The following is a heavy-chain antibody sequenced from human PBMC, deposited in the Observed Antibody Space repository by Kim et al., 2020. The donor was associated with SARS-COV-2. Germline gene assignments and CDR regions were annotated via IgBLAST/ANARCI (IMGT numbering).Heavy chain of an antibody. V-gene: IGHV4-59*02. CDR3: ARSGSVGPIPL. CDR1: GDSVDNYY. CDR2: IFYTGAT. Sequence: SETLSLTCTVAGDSVDNYYWSWIRQPPGKGLEWIGYIFYTGATNFNPSLKSRVIMSLDKSKNQFSLNLTSITAGDTAVYYCARSGSVGPIPLWGQGTRVTVSS. J-gene: IGHJ4*02. D-gene: IGHD1-26*01.